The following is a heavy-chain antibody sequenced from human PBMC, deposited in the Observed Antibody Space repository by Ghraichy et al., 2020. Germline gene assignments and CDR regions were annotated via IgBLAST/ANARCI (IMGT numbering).Heavy chain of an antibody. CDR3: ATGISTRLGWGNWFGP. V-gene: IGHV4-39*07. Sequence: PETLSLTCSVSGGSISTNNYYWAWLRQPPGKGLEWIGSLYYSGSTYHNSSLKSRVTLSGDTSKNQFSLRLTSVSAADTAVYYCATGISTRLGWGNWFGPWGQGTLVTVSS. J-gene: IGHJ5*02. D-gene: IGHD3-16*01. CDR1: GGSISTNNYY. CDR2: LYYSGST.